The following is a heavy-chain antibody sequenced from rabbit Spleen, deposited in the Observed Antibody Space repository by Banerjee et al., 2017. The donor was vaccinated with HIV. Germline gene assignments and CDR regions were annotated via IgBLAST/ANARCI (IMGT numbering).Heavy chain of an antibody. Sequence: QSLEESGGDLVKPGASLTLTCTASGLDFSSSDWIYWVRQAPGKGLEWIGYIDPIFGITYFANWAKGRFTISKTSSTTVTLRMTSLTVADTATYFCAREKSGNHGHDLWGPGTLVTVS. CDR3: AREKSGNHGHDL. D-gene: IGHD3-1*01. J-gene: IGHJ6*01. CDR2: IDPIFGIT. V-gene: IGHV1S40*01. CDR1: GLDFSSSDW.